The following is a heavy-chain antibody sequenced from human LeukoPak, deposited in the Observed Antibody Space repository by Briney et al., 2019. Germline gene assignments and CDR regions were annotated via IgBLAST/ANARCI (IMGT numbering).Heavy chain of an antibody. CDR3: AKDLYYGSADY. CDR1: GFTFSNYW. D-gene: IGHD3-10*01. V-gene: IGHV3-74*01. CDR2: INPDGSNT. J-gene: IGHJ4*02. Sequence: PGGSLRLSCAASGFTFSNYWMHWVRQDPGKGLVWVSYINPDGSNTNYADSVKGRFTISRDNAKNALYLQMNSLRAEDTAVYYCAKDLYYGSADYWGQGTLVTVSS.